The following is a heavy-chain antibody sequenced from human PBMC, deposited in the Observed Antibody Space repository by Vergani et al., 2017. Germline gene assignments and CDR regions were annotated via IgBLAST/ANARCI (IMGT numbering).Heavy chain of an antibody. CDR3: AREGVATWYEDYFYMDV. J-gene: IGHJ6*03. Sequence: QVQLVASGGGLVRPGGSLRLSCAASGFIFSDYYMTWIRQTPGKGLEWLAHISDGGETKMYAESLKGRFTVSRDISENSVYLEMNSLRTEDVAVYYCAREGVATWYEDYFYMDVWAAGTSVSVSS. V-gene: IGHV3-11*04. CDR1: GFIFSDYY. CDR2: ISDGGETK. D-gene: IGHD5-12*01.